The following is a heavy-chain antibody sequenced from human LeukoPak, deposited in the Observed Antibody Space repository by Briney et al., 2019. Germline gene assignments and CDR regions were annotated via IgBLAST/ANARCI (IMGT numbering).Heavy chain of an antibody. J-gene: IGHJ4*02. D-gene: IGHD3-22*01. CDR2: YDPEEGRR. V-gene: IGHV1-24*01. Sequence: ASVTVSFKVSEYTLTELSIHWVRQAPGRGLEWVGGYDPEEGRRVFGPRFHGRVTMTEYTSTATAYMELSSLRSDDTAVYYCAAGPFYDITGYHLNYWGRGTLVAVSS. CDR1: EYTLTELS. CDR3: AAGPFYDITGYHLNY.